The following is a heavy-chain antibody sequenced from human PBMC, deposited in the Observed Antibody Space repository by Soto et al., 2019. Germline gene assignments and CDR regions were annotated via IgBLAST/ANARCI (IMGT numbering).Heavy chain of an antibody. CDR3: AGRVPAAMPLGIGY. CDR2: IIPIFGTA. Sequence: ASVKVSCKASGGTFSSYAISWVRQAPGQGLEWMGGIIPIFGTANYAQKFQGRVTITADESTSTAYMELSSLRAEDTAVYYCAGRVPAAMPLGIGYWGQGTLVTVSS. D-gene: IGHD2-2*01. J-gene: IGHJ4*02. CDR1: GGTFSSYA. V-gene: IGHV1-69*13.